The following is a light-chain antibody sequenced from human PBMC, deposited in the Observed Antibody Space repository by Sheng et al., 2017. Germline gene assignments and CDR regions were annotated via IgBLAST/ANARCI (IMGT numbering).Light chain of an antibody. CDR1: QSISSS. CDR2: GAS. CDR3: QQYINWPMYT. V-gene: IGKV3-15*01. Sequence: EIVMTQSPATLSVSPGERATLSCRASQSISSSLAWFQQKPGQAPRLLLYGASTRATGIPARFSGSGSGTEFTLTISSLQSEDFAVYYCQQYINWPMYTFGQGTRLEI. J-gene: IGKJ2*01.